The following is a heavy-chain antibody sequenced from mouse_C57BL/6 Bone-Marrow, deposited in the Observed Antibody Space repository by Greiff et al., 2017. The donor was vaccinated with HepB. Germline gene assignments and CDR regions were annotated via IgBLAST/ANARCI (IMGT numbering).Heavy chain of an antibody. D-gene: IGHD1-3*01. J-gene: IGHJ4*01. Sequence: EVQWVESGEGLVKPGGSLKLSCAASGFTFSSYAMSWVRQTPEKRLEWVAYISSGGDYIYYADTVKGRFTISRDNARNTLYLQMSSLKSEDTAMYYCTRDSGYLAMDYWGQGTSVTVSS. CDR3: TRDSGYLAMDY. CDR1: GFTFSSYA. CDR2: ISSGGDYI. V-gene: IGHV5-9-1*02.